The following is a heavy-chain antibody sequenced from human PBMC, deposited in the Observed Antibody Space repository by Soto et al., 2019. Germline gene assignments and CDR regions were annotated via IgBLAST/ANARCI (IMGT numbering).Heavy chain of an antibody. V-gene: IGHV1-2*04. D-gene: IGHD2-21*02. CDR1: GYTFTGYY. CDR3: ARGAPIVVVTSAPEPFDY. CDR2: INPNSGGT. Sequence: QVQLVQSGAEVKKPGASVKVSCKASGYTFTGYYMHWVRQAPGQGLEWMGWINPNSGGTNYAQKFQGWVTMTRDTSISAASMELSRLRSDDTAVYYCARGAPIVVVTSAPEPFDYWGQGTLVTVSS. J-gene: IGHJ4*02.